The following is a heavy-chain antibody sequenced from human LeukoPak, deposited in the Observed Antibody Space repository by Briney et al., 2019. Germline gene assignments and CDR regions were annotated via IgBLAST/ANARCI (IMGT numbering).Heavy chain of an antibody. V-gene: IGHV1-69*13. CDR3: AMEVGATGYYFDY. J-gene: IGHJ4*02. D-gene: IGHD1-26*01. Sequence: SVKVSCKASRGTFSSYAISWVRQAPGQGLEWMGGIIPIFGTANYAQKFQGRVTITADESTSTAYMELSSLRSEDTAVYYCAMEVGATGYYFDYWGQGTLVTVSS. CDR2: IIPIFGTA. CDR1: RGTFSSYA.